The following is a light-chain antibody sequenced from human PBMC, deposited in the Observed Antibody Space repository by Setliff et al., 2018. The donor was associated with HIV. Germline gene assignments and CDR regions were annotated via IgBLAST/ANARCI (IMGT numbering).Light chain of an antibody. J-gene: IGLJ1*01. CDR2: EVS. Sequence: LTQPASVSGSPGQSITISCTGTSSDVGAYNYVSWYQQHPGKAPKLMIYEVSNRPSGVSNRFSGSKSGNTASLTISGLQAEDEADYYCSSYTRSSPYVFGTWTKVTV. CDR3: SSYTRSSPYV. V-gene: IGLV2-14*01. CDR1: SSDVGAYNY.